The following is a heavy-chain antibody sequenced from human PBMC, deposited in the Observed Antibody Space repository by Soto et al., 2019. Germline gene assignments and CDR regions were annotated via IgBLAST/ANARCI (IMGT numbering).Heavy chain of an antibody. Sequence: GGSLRLSCAASGFTFSSYGMHWVRQAPGKGLEWVALISYDGSNKYYADSVKGRFTISRDNSKNTLSLQVSSLRPEDTAVYYCAKDRDSSGWFSGYYYGVDVWGQGTSVTVSS. J-gene: IGHJ6*02. D-gene: IGHD6-19*01. CDR2: ISYDGSNK. V-gene: IGHV3-30*18. CDR3: AKDRDSSGWFSGYYYGVDV. CDR1: GFTFSSYG.